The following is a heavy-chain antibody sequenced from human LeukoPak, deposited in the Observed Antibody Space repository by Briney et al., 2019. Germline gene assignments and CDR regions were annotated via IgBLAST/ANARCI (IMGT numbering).Heavy chain of an antibody. Sequence: PSETLSLTCTVSGGSVSSGSYYWSWIRQPPGKGLEWIGEINHSGSTNYNPSLKSRVTISVDTSKNQFSLKLSSVTAADTAVYYCARESTKGFWSGYHRLADYWGQGTLVTVSS. D-gene: IGHD3-3*01. J-gene: IGHJ4*02. CDR1: GGSVSSGSYY. V-gene: IGHV4-61*01. CDR2: INHSGST. CDR3: ARESTKGFWSGYHRLADY.